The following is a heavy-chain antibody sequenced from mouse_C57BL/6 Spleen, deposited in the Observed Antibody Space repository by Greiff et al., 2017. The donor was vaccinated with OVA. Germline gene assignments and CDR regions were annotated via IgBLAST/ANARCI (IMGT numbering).Heavy chain of an antibody. CDR2: INPNNGGT. D-gene: IGHD2-3*01. Sequence: VQLQQSGPELVKPGASVKISCKASGYTFTDYYMNWVKQSHGKSLEWIGDINPNNGGTSYNQKFKGKATLTVDKSSSTAYMELRSLTSEDSAVYYCARGGYDGYSYAMDYWGQGTSVTVSS. CDR3: ARGGYDGYSYAMDY. J-gene: IGHJ4*01. V-gene: IGHV1-26*01. CDR1: GYTFTDYY.